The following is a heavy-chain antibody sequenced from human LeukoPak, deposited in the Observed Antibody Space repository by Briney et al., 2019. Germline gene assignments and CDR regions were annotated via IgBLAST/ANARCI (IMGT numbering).Heavy chain of an antibody. V-gene: IGHV4-61*02. CDR3: ARGDDFWSGYYTGAFDI. CDR1: GGSISSGSYY. CDR2: IYTSGST. D-gene: IGHD3-3*01. J-gene: IGHJ3*02. Sequence: SQTLSLTCTVSGGSISSGSYYWSWIRQPAGKGLEWIGRIYTSGSTNYNPSLKSRVTISVDTSKNQFSLKLSSVTAADTAVYYCARGDDFWSGYYTGAFDIWGQGTMVTVSS.